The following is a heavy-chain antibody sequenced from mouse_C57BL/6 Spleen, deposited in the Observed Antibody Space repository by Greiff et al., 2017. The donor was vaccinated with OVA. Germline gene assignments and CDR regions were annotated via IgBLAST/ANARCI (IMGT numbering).Heavy chain of an antibody. CDR2: LDPETGGT. V-gene: IGHV1-15*01. CDR1: GYTFTDYE. Sequence: QVQLQQSGAELVRPGASVTLSCKASGYTFTDYEMHWVKQTPVHGLEWIGALDPETGGTAYNQKFKGKAILTADKSSSTAYMELRSLTSEDSAVYYCTRSDYGRYLDYWGQGTTRTVSS. D-gene: IGHD1-1*01. J-gene: IGHJ2*01. CDR3: TRSDYGRYLDY.